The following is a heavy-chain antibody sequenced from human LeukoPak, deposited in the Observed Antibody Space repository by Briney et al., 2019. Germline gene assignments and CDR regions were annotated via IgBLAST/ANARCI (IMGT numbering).Heavy chain of an antibody. CDR1: GGSISSYY. CDR3: ARLYNWNDIYYYYYMDV. V-gene: IGHV4-4*07. CDR2: IYTSGST. D-gene: IGHD1-20*01. Sequence: SETLSLTCTVSGGSISSYYWSWIRQPAGKGLEWIGRIYTSGSTNYNPSLKSRVTMSVDTSKNQFSLKLSSVTAADTAVYYCARLYNWNDIYYYYYMDVWGKGTTVTVSS. J-gene: IGHJ6*03.